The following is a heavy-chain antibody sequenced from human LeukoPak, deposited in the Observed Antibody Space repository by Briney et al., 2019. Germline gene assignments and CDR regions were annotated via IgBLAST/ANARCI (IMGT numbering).Heavy chain of an antibody. J-gene: IGHJ4*02. CDR2: IYDSGST. D-gene: IGHD6-19*01. Sequence: SETLSLTCTVSDGSISSYYWSWIRQPPGKGLEWIGHIYDSGSTNYNPSLKSRVTISVDTSKNQFSLKLSSVTAADTAVYYCARDGDGSGREFDYWGQGTLVTVSS. CDR3: ARDGDGSGREFDY. CDR1: DGSISSYY. V-gene: IGHV4-59*01.